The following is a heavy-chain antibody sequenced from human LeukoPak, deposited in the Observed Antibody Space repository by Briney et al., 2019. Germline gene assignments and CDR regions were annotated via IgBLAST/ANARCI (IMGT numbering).Heavy chain of an antibody. Sequence: GASVKVSCKASGGTFSSYAISWVRQAPGHGLEWMGGIIPIFGTANYAQKFQGRVTITADESTSTAYMELSSLRSEDTAVYYCARGGHDYGDYGSLDYWGQGTLVTVSS. V-gene: IGHV1-69*13. CDR1: GGTFSSYA. CDR3: ARGGHDYGDYGSLDY. D-gene: IGHD4-17*01. CDR2: IIPIFGTA. J-gene: IGHJ4*02.